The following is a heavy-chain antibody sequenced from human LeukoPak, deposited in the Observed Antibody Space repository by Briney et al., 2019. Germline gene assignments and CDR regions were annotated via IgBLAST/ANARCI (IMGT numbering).Heavy chain of an antibody. Sequence: ASVKVSCNASGGTFSSYAISWVRQAPGQGLEWMGGIIPIFGTANYAQKFQGRVTITADESTSTAYMELSRLRSDDTAVYYCARSALYDSSGYYNNHDAFDIWGQGTMVTVSS. D-gene: IGHD3-22*01. CDR1: GGTFSSYA. J-gene: IGHJ3*02. V-gene: IGHV1-69*13. CDR3: ARSALYDSSGYYNNHDAFDI. CDR2: IIPIFGTA.